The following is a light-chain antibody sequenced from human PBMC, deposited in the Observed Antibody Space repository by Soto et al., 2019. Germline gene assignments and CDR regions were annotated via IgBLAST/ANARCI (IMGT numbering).Light chain of an antibody. CDR2: AAS. Sequence: DIQMTQSPSSLSASVGDRVTITCRASQSVSSHLNWYQHRPGKAPKLLIYAASSLQSGVPSRFSGSGSGTDFALTISSLQPEDFATYYCLQTYSTLMYTFGQGTKLEIK. CDR1: QSVSSH. J-gene: IGKJ2*01. V-gene: IGKV1-39*01. CDR3: LQTYSTLMYT.